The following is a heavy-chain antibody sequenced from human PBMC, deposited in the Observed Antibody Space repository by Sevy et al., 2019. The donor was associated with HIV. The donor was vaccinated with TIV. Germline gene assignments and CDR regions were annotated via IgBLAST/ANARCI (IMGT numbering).Heavy chain of an antibody. Sequence: GGSLRLSCAASGFPFSSYEMNWVRQAPGKGLEWISYISSSGVNIHYAESVKGRFTISRDNAKNSLYLHMNSLRDEDTAVYYCASGWASLAAPGFFDYWGLGALVTVSS. D-gene: IGHD6-13*01. J-gene: IGHJ4*02. CDR3: ASGWASLAAPGFFDY. CDR2: ISSSGVNI. V-gene: IGHV3-48*03. CDR1: GFPFSSYE.